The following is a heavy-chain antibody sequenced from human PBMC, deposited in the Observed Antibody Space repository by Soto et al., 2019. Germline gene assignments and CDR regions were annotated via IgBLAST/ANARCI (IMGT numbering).Heavy chain of an antibody. CDR2: IYYTGST. Sequence: SETLSLTCTVSGGSINTHYWNWIRQPPGKGLEWIGYIYYTGSTNYNPSLKSRLTISVDTSKNQFSLKLTSVTAADTAMYYCARMGVDIVSTYPSPVRWFDPWGQGTLVTVSS. V-gene: IGHV4-59*11. D-gene: IGHD5-12*01. J-gene: IGHJ5*02. CDR3: ARMGVDIVSTYPSPVRWFDP. CDR1: GGSINTHY.